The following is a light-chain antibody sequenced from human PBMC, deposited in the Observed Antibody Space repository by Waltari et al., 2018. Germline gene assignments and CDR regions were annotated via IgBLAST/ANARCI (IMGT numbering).Light chain of an antibody. V-gene: IGLV1-47*01. CDR3: ATRDEGPTVV. CDR1: TSNIGTPS. J-gene: IGLJ2*01. CDR2: LTQ. Sequence: QSVLTQPPSASGTPGQSVTFPSSGTTSNIGTPSLHWYQHHTGPAPKLLIYLTQQRRSGVPDRCSASKSGTSASLAISGLRFEDEADYYCATRDEGPTVVFGGGTKLTVL.